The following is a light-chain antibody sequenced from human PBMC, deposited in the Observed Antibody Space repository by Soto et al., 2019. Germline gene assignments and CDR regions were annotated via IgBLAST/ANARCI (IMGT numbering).Light chain of an antibody. CDR3: QQLNTYPVT. CDR2: AAS. J-gene: IGKJ1*01. CDR1: QGISRY. V-gene: IGKV1-9*01. Sequence: IQLTPSPSSLSASVGDSVTITCLASQGISRYLSWYQQKPGRAPKLLISAASTLQSGVPARFSGSGSGTDFTLSITSLQPEDFATYYCQQLNTYPVTFGQGTKVDIK.